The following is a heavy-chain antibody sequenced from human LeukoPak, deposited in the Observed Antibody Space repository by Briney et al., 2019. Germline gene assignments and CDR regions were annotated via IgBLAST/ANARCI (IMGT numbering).Heavy chain of an antibody. CDR1: GFTFSSYG. J-gene: IGHJ4*02. D-gene: IGHD3-10*01. Sequence: GRSLRLSCAASGFTFSSYGMHWVRQAPGKGLEWVAVISYDGSNKYYADSVKGRFTIPRDNSKNTLYLQMNSLRAEDTAVYYCAYMRGLYYGIDYWGQGTLVTVSS. V-gene: IGHV3-30*03. CDR2: ISYDGSNK. CDR3: AYMRGLYYGIDY.